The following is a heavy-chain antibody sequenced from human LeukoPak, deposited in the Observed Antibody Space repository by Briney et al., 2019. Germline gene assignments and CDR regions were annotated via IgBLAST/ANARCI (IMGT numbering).Heavy chain of an antibody. CDR2: INSDGSSI. D-gene: IGHD6-13*01. J-gene: IGHJ6*02. CDR1: GFTFSSYW. V-gene: IGHV3-74*03. CDR3: AKKGAIAAAPARGPYYYYGMDV. Sequence: GGSLRLSCAASGFTFSSYWLHWVRQAPGKGLVWVSRINSDGSSITYADSVKGRFTISRDNAKNTLYLQMNSLRVEDTAVYYCAKKGAIAAAPARGPYYYYGMDVWGQGTTVTVSS.